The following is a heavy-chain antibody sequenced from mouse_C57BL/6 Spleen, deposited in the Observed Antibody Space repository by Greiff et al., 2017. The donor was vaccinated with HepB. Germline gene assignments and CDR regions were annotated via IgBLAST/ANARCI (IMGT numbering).Heavy chain of an antibody. CDR2: IYPGDGDT. CDR1: GYAFSSSW. Sequence: VQLQQSGPELVKPGASVKISCKASGYAFSSSWMNWVKQRPGKGLEWIGRIYPGDGDTNYNGKFKGKATLTADKSSSTAYMQLSSLTSEDSAVYFCARSGYDVFSFDYWGQGTTLTVSS. D-gene: IGHD2-2*01. V-gene: IGHV1-82*01. CDR3: ARSGYDVFSFDY. J-gene: IGHJ2*01.